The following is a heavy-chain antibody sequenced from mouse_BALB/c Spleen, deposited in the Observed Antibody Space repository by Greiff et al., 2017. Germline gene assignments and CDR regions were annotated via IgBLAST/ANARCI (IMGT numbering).Heavy chain of an antibody. V-gene: IGHV1-7*01. Sequence: QVQLHQSGAELAKPGASVKMSCKASGYTFTSYWMHWVKQRPGQGLEWIGYINPSTGYTEYNQKFKDKATLTADKSSSTAYMQLSSLTSEDSAVYYCASKGYLAWFAYWGQGTLVTVSA. CDR3: ASKGYLAWFAY. J-gene: IGHJ3*01. D-gene: IGHD1-3*01. CDR2: INPSTGYT. CDR1: GYTFTSYW.